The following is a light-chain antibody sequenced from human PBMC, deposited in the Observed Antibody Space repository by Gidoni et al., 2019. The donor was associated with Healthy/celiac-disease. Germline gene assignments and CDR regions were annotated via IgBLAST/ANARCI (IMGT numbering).Light chain of an antibody. J-gene: IGKJ4*01. CDR2: GAS. CDR1: QSVSSSY. Sequence: ELVLTQSPGTLSLSPGERATLSGRASQSVSSSYLAWYQQKPGQAHRLLIYGASSRATGIPDRFSGSGSGTDFTLTISRLEPEDLAVYYCQQYGALTCXGXTKVEIK. V-gene: IGKV3-20*01. CDR3: QQYGALT.